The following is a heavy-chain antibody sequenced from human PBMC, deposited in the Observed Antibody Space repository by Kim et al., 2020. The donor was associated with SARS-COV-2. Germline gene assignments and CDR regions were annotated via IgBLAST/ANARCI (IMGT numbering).Heavy chain of an antibody. CDR2: IKQDGSEK. Sequence: GGSLRLSCAASGFTFSSYWMSWVRQAPGKGLEWVANIKQDGSEKYYVDSVKGRFTISRDNAKNSLYLQMNSLRAEDTAVYYCARSVSGSYLPWAFDIWGQGTMVTVSS. CDR3: ARSVSGSYLPWAFDI. D-gene: IGHD1-26*01. V-gene: IGHV3-7*01. J-gene: IGHJ3*02. CDR1: GFTFSSYW.